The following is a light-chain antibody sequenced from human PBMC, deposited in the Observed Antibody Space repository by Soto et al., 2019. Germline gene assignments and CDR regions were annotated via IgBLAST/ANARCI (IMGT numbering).Light chain of an antibody. CDR3: AAWDAHLNVLV. CDR2: NNN. Sequence: QSVLTQPPSASGTPGQRVTISCSGSSSNIGSNTVNWYQQLPGTAPKLLIYNNNQRPSGVPDLFSGSKSGTSASLAISGPQSEDEADYYFAAWDAHLNVLVFGTGTQLTVL. J-gene: IGLJ1*01. V-gene: IGLV1-44*01. CDR1: SSNIGSNT.